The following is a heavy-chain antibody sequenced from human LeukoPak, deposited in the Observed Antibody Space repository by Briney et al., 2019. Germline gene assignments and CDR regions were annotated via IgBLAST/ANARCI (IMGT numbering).Heavy chain of an antibody. D-gene: IGHD1-1*01. CDR1: GFTFSSYA. V-gene: IGHV3-23*01. CDR2: ISGSGGST. Sequence: GGSLRLSCAASGFTFSSYAMSWVRQAPGKGLEWVSAISGSGGSTYYADSVKGRFTISRDNSKNTLYLQMNSLRAEDTAVYYCAKAGLQVRNDKRIDYWGQGTLVTVFS. J-gene: IGHJ4*02. CDR3: AKAGLQVRNDKRIDY.